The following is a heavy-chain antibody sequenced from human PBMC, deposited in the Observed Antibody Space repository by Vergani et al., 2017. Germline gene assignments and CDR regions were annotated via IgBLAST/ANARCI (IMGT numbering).Heavy chain of an antibody. V-gene: IGHV3-9*01. D-gene: IGHD5-12*01. CDR3: TKGSVYYHDSAGHGYDPYTGFDL. J-gene: IGHJ3*01. CDR1: GITFWKFG. CDR2: IRWNSGAV. Sequence: EVDLVESGGGFAQPGGSLRLSCEASGITFWKFGMHWVRQGPGKGLEWVSGIRWNSGAVDYADSVRGRFTISRDNAKNSLFLEMNSLRFEDTAVYFCTKGSVYYHDSAGHGYDPYTGFDLWGQGTLVTVSS.